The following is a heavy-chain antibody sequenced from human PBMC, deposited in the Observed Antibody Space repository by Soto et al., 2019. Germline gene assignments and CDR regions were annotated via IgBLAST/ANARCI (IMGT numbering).Heavy chain of an antibody. V-gene: IGHV4-59*08. Sequence: SETLSLTCTVSGGSISSYYWSWIRQPPGKGLEWIGYIYYSGSTNYNPSLKSRVTISVDTSKNQFSLKLSSVTAADTAVYYCARQGAQTGDRVYFDYWGQGTLVTVSS. CDR3: ARQGAQTGDRVYFDY. CDR2: IYYSGST. D-gene: IGHD7-27*01. CDR1: GGSISSYY. J-gene: IGHJ4*02.